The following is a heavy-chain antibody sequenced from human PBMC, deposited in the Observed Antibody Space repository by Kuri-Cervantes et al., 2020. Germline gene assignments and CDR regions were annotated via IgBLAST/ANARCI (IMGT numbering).Heavy chain of an antibody. V-gene: IGHV3-13*01. CDR2: IGTAGDT. J-gene: IGHJ3*02. Sequence: GESLEIPCAASGFPFDDYAMHWVRQATGKGLEWVSAIGTAGDTYYPGSVKGRFTISREDAKNSLYLQMNSLRAEDTAVYYCARESDSSGYYGPMRAFDIWGQGTMVTVSS. D-gene: IGHD3-22*01. CDR3: ARESDSSGYYGPMRAFDI. CDR1: GFPFDDYA.